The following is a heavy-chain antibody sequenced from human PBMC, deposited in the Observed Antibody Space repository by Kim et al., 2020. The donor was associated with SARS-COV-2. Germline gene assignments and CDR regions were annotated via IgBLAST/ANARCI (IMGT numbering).Heavy chain of an antibody. V-gene: IGHV5-10-1*01. J-gene: IGHJ3*02. D-gene: IGHD4-17*01. CDR3: ARFITVTKLAGAFDI. CDR1: GYSFTSYW. CDR2: IDPSDSYT. Sequence: GESLKISCKGSGYSFTSYWISWVRQMPGKGLAWMGRIDPSDSYTNYSPSFQGHVTIPADKSISTAYLQWSSLKASDTAMYYCARFITVTKLAGAFDIWGQGTMVTVSS.